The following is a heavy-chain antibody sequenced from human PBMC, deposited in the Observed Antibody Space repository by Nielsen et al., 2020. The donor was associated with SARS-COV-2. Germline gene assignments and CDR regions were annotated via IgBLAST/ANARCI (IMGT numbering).Heavy chain of an antibody. CDR1: GGSFSGYY. D-gene: IGHD6-13*01. CDR3: AREAEQQLTENWFDP. Sequence: SETLSLTCAVYGGSFSGYYWSWIRQPPGKGLEWIGEIDHSGSTNYNPSLKSRVTISVDTSKNQFSLKPSSVTAADTAVYYCAREAEQQLTENWFDPWGQGTLVTVSS. J-gene: IGHJ5*02. V-gene: IGHV4-34*01. CDR2: IDHSGST.